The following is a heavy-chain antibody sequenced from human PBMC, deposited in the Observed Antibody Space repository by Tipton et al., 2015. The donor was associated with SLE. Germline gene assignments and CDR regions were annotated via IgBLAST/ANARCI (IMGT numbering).Heavy chain of an antibody. J-gene: IGHJ2*01. Sequence: TLSLTCTVSGGSISSYYWSWIRQPPGEGLEWIGYIYYSGSTNSNPSLKSRVTISVDTSKNQFSLKLSSVTAADTAVYYCASGAGDWYFDLWGRGTLVTVSS. CDR2: IYYSGST. V-gene: IGHV4-59*08. CDR1: GGSISSYY. D-gene: IGHD3-10*01. CDR3: ASGAGDWYFDL.